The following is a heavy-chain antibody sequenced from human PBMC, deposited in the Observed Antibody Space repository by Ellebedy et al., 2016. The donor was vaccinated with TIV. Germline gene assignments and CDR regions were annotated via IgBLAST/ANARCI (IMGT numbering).Heavy chain of an antibody. V-gene: IGHV3-7*04. D-gene: IGHD3-3*01. J-gene: IGHJ6*02. CDR3: ARDSFGYGMDV. CDR1: GFTFSSYW. CDR2: IKQDGSEK. Sequence: GESLKISXAASGFTFSSYWMSWVRQAPGKGLEWVANIKQDGSEKYYVDSVKGRFTISRDNAKNSLYLQMNSLRAEDTAVYYCARDSFGYGMDVWGQGTTVTVSS.